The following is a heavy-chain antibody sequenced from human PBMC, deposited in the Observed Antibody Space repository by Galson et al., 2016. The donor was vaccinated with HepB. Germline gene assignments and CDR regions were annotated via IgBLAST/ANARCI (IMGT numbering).Heavy chain of an antibody. D-gene: IGHD3-3*01. J-gene: IGHJ4*02. CDR3: AKDRGITIIGVVNTYFDY. CDR1: GFTFSNYA. CDR2: ISGSGGST. V-gene: IGHV3-23*01. Sequence: SLRLSCAASGFTFSNYAMSWVRQVPGKGLEWVSTISGSGGSTYCADSVKGRFTISRDNSKNTLYLQMNSLRAEDTAVYYCAKDRGITIIGVVNTYFDYWGQGTLVTVSS.